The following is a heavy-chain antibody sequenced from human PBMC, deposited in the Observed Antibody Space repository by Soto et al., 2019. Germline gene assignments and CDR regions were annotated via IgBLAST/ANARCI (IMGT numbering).Heavy chain of an antibody. CDR3: ARETDTTMVDY. V-gene: IGHV1-8*01. Sequence: QVQLVQSGAEVKKPGASVKVSCQTSGYNFSAYDFNWVRQAAGQGPEWMGWLNPRNGQTGYVQKFRGRVTMTRDTSIATVYLELSRLTSEYTAMYFCARETDTTMVDYCGPGTLVTVS. CDR2: LNPRNGQT. CDR1: GYNFSAYD. D-gene: IGHD5-18*01. J-gene: IGHJ4*02.